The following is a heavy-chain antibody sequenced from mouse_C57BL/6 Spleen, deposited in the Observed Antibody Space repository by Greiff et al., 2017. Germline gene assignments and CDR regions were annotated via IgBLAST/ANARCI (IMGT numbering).Heavy chain of an antibody. V-gene: IGHV1-52*01. CDR3: ASQYYYGSSAWFAY. CDR1: GYTFTSYW. Sequence: QVQLQQPGAGLVRPGSSVKLSCKASGYTFTSYWMHWVKQRPIQGLEWIGNIDPSDSETHYNQKFKDKATLTVDKSSSTAYMQLSSLTSEDSAVYYCASQYYYGSSAWFAYWGQGTLVTVSA. D-gene: IGHD1-1*01. J-gene: IGHJ3*01. CDR2: IDPSDSET.